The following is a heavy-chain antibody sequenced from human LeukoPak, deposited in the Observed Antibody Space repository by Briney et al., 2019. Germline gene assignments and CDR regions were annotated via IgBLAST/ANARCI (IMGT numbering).Heavy chain of an antibody. CDR3: ARDRYAYGGKGTDDAFDI. Sequence: WIRQPPGKGLEWVSSINGDSSYIYYADSVKGRFTISRDNAKNSLYLQMNSLRAEDTAVYYCARDRYAYGGKGTDDAFDIWGQGTMVTVSS. V-gene: IGHV3-21*01. J-gene: IGHJ3*02. D-gene: IGHD4-23*01. CDR2: INGDSSYI.